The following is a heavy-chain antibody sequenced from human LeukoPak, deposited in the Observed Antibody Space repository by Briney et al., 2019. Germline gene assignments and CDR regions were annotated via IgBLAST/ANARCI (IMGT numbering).Heavy chain of an antibody. J-gene: IGHJ6*03. CDR2: IYYSGST. Sequence: SETLSLTCTVSGGSLSSSSYYWGWIRQPPGKGLEWIGSIYYSGSTYYNPSLKSRVTISVDTSKNQFSLKLSSVTAADTAVYYCARVDIVVVPAAMESHYYYYMDVWGKGTTVTVSS. CDR3: ARVDIVVVPAAMESHYYYYMDV. D-gene: IGHD2-2*01. V-gene: IGHV4-39*01. CDR1: GGSLSSSSYY.